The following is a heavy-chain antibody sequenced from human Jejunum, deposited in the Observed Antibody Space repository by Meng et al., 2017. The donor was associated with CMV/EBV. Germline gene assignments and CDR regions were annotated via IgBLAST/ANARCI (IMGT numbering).Heavy chain of an antibody. J-gene: IGHJ2*01. Sequence: EVAMQWVRQTPGKGLEWMGGFDPEDGKTIYPQKFQGRVTMTEDTSRDTAFMELTSLRSDDTAVYYCATRSSGCTTTGCFGTWYFDLWGRGTLVTVSS. CDR2: FDPEDGKT. CDR1: EVA. CDR3: ATRSSGCTTTGCFGTWYFDL. V-gene: IGHV1-24*01. D-gene: IGHD2-2*01.